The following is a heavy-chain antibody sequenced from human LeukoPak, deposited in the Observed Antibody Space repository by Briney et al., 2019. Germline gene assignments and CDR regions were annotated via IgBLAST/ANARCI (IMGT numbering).Heavy chain of an antibody. J-gene: IGHJ4*02. CDR1: GGSFSGYY. CDR3: ASADGYKIDY. D-gene: IGHD5-24*01. CDR2: INHSGST. V-gene: IGHV4-34*01. Sequence: SETLSLTCAVYGGSFSGYYWSWIRQPPGKGLEWIGEINHSGSTNYNPSLRSRVTISVDTSKNQFSLKLSSVTAADTAVYYCASADGYKIDYWGQGTLVTVSS.